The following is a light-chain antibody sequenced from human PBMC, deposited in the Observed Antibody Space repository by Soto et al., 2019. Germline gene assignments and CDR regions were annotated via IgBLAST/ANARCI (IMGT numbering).Light chain of an antibody. CDR1: QSVSSSS. J-gene: IGKJ1*01. V-gene: IGKV3-20*01. CDR2: GAS. CDR3: QQYGSSPRT. Sequence: DIVLTQSPGTLSLSPEERATLSCRASQSVSSSSLAWYQQKPGQAPRLLIYGASSRATGIPDRFSGSGSGPDFTLTISRLEPEDFAVYYCQQYGSSPRTVGQGTKVDIK.